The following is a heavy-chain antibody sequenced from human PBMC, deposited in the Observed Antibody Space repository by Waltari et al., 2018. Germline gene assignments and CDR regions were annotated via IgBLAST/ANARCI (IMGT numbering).Heavy chain of an antibody. Sequence: QLQLQESGPGLVKPSETLSLTCTVSGGSISSSSYYWGWIRQPPGKGLAWIGSIYYSGSTYYNPSLKSGVTISVDTSKNQFSLKLSSVTAADTAVYYCARRYVSHYYYYGMDVWGQGTTVTVSS. V-gene: IGHV4-39*01. CDR1: GGSISSSSYY. CDR3: ARRYVSHYYYYGMDV. CDR2: IYYSGST. D-gene: IGHD5-12*01. J-gene: IGHJ6*02.